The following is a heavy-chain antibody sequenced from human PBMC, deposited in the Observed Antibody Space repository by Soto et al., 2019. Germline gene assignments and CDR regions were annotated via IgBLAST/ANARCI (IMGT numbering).Heavy chain of an antibody. CDR1: GGTFSSYT. CDR2: IIPILGIA. D-gene: IGHD3-16*01. V-gene: IGHV1-69*02. Sequence: QVQLVQSGAEVKKPGSSVKVSCKASGGTFSSYTISWVRQAPGQGLEWMGRIIPILGIANYAQKFQGRVTITADKSTSTAYMELSSLRSEDTAVYYCASGFGEPRGAFDIWGQGTMVTVSS. J-gene: IGHJ3*02. CDR3: ASGFGEPRGAFDI.